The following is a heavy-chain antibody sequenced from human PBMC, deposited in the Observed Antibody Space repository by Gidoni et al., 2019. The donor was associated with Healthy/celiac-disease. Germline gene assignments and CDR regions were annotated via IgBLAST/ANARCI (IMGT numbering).Heavy chain of an antibody. Sequence: EVQLLESGGGLVQPGGSLRLSWAASGFTFSGHSMSWVLQAPGKGLEWVSAISVSGGSTYYADSVKGRFTISRDNSKNTLYLQMNSLRAEDTAVYYCAKAGYCSGGSCYNNWFDPWGQGTLVTVSS. D-gene: IGHD2-15*01. J-gene: IGHJ5*02. CDR3: AKAGYCSGGSCYNNWFDP. CDR1: GFTFSGHS. V-gene: IGHV3-23*01. CDR2: ISVSGGST.